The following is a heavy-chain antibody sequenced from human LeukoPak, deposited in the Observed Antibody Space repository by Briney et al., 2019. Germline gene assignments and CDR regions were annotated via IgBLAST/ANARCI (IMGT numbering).Heavy chain of an antibody. CDR1: GAFSSSADHY. CDR2: IY. J-gene: IGHJ4*02. D-gene: IGHD6-13*01. V-gene: IGHV4-30-4*07. Sequence: SETLSLTCLVSGAFSSSADHYWTWIRQPPGKGLEWVGYIYYNPSLKGRATISLDTSKSRFSLKMTSVTAADTAVYFCASVGIKAAVPSDYWGQGTLVTVSS. CDR3: ASVGIKAAVPSDY.